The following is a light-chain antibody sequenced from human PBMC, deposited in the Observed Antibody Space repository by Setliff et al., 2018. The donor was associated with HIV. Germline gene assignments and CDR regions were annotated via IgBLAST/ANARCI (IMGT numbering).Light chain of an antibody. CDR2: RNN. J-gene: IGLJ1*01. CDR1: SSNVGSNY. CDR3: AAWDDSLSGYV. Sequence: QSALAQPPSASGTPGQRVTISCSGSSSNVGSNYVYWYQQLPGTAPKLLIYRNNQRPSGVPARFSGSKSGTSASLAISGLRSEDEADYYCAAWDDSLSGYVCGTGTKGTVL. V-gene: IGLV1-47*01.